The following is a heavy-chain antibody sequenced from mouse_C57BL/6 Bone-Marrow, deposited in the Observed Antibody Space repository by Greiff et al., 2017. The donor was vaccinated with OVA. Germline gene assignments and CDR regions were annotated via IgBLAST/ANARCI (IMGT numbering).Heavy chain of an antibody. V-gene: IGHV1-72*01. CDR1: GYTFTSYW. Sequence: QVQLQQPGAELVKPGASVKLSCKASGYTFTSYWMHWVKQRPGRGLEWIGRIDPNSGGTKYNEKVKSKAPLPVDKPSRPAYMQLSCLSSEDSAVYYCARSLDYFYGSLYAMDYWGQGTSVTVSS. D-gene: IGHD1-1*01. CDR2: IDPNSGGT. J-gene: IGHJ4*01. CDR3: ARSLDYFYGSLYAMDY.